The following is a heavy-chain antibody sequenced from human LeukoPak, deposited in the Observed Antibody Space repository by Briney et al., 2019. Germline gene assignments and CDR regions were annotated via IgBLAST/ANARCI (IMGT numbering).Heavy chain of an antibody. CDR1: GYTFTGYY. D-gene: IGHD4-17*01. Sequence: ASVKASCKASGYTFTGYYMHWVRQAPGQGLEWMGWINPNSGGTNYAQKFQGRVTMTRDTSISTAYMELSRLRSDDTAVYCCARGSGDYGCDIDYWGQGTLVTVSS. CDR2: INPNSGGT. J-gene: IGHJ4*02. CDR3: ARGSGDYGCDIDY. V-gene: IGHV1-2*02.